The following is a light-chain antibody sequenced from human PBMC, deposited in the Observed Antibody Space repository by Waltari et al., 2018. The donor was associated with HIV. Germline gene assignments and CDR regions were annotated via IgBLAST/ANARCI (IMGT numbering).Light chain of an antibody. Sequence: EVVMTQSPATVSVSPGERATLSCRASQSISSNLAWYQHKPGQAPRLLIYGASTRAIGIPARFSGSGSGTEFILSISSLQSEDFAVYFRQQYNNWPTFGQGTRLEIK. J-gene: IGKJ5*01. CDR3: QQYNNWPT. V-gene: IGKV3-15*01. CDR1: QSISSN. CDR2: GAS.